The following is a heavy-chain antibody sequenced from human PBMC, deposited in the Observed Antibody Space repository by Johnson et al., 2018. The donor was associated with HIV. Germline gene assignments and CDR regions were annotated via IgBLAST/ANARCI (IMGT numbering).Heavy chain of an antibody. V-gene: IGHV3-9*01. Sequence: VQLVESGGGVVQPGRSLRLSCAASGFTFSNYGMHWVRQAPGKGLEWVSGISWNSGSIGYADSVKGRFTISRDNAKNSLYLQIDSLRAGDTAVYYCARDGVYSSPWDAFDIWGQGTMVTVSP. J-gene: IGHJ3*02. CDR2: ISWNSGSI. CDR1: GFTFSNYG. D-gene: IGHD6-19*01. CDR3: ARDGVYSSPWDAFDI.